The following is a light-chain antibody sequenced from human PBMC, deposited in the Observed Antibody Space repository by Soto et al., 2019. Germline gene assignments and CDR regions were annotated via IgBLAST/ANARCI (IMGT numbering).Light chain of an antibody. J-gene: IGKJ2*01. CDR1: QSVSNSY. CDR2: DAS. Sequence: EIVLTQSPATLSLSPGERATLSCGASQSVSNSYLAWYQQKPGLAPRLLIYDASSRATGIPDRFSGSGSGTDFSLTISRLEPEDFAVYYCLQYGSSPPYTFGQGTTLEIK. V-gene: IGKV3D-20*01. CDR3: LQYGSSPPYT.